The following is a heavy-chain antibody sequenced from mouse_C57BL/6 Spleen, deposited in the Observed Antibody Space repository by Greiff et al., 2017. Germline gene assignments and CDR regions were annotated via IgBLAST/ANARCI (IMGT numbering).Heavy chain of an antibody. J-gene: IGHJ4*01. CDR3: ASYDGYYFDAMDY. D-gene: IGHD2-3*01. V-gene: IGHV1-77*01. CDR1: GYTFTDYY. CDR2: IGPGSGST. Sequence: VKVVESGAELVKPGASVKISCKASGYTFTDYYINWVKQRPGQGLEWIGKIGPGSGSTYYNEKFKGKATLTADKSSSTAYMQLSSLTSEDSAVYFCASYDGYYFDAMDYWGQGTSVTVSS.